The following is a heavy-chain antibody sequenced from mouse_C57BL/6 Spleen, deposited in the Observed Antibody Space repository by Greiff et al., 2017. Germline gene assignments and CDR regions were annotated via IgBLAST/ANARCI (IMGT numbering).Heavy chain of an antibody. Sequence: QVQLQQSGAELVRPGTSVKVSCKASGYAFTNYLIEWVKQRPGQGLEWIGVINPGSGGTNYNEKFKGKATLTADKSSSTAYMQLSSLTSEDSAVYFCARHGSSSSGFDYWGQGTTLTVSS. CDR3: ARHGSSSSGFDY. CDR1: GYAFTNYL. D-gene: IGHD1-1*01. J-gene: IGHJ2*01. V-gene: IGHV1-54*01. CDR2: INPGSGGT.